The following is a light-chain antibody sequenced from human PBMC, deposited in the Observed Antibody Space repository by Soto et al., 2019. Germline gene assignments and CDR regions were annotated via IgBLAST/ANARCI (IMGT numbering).Light chain of an antibody. V-gene: IGLV2-8*01. J-gene: IGLJ3*02. CDR2: EVS. CDR1: SSDVGAYNY. CDR3: SSYAGSNFWV. Sequence: QSVLTQPPSASGSPGQSVTISCTGTSSDVGAYNYVSWYQQHPGKAPKLMIYEVSKRPSGVPDRFSGSKSGNTASLTVSGLQAEDEADYYCSSYAGSNFWVFGGGTQLTVL.